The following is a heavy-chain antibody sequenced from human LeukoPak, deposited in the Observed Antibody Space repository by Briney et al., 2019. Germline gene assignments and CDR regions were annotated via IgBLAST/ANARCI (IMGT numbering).Heavy chain of an antibody. V-gene: IGHV4-38-2*01. CDR1: GYSISSCYY. CDR2: IYHSGST. D-gene: IGHD2-15*01. Sequence: SETLSLTCAVSGYSISSCYYWGWIRQPPGKGLEWIGSIYHSGSTYYNPSLKSRVTISVDTSKNQFSLKLSSVTAADTAVYCCARAGYCCGGSCYSWFDPWGQGTLVTVSS. J-gene: IGHJ5*02. CDR3: ARAGYCCGGSCYSWFDP.